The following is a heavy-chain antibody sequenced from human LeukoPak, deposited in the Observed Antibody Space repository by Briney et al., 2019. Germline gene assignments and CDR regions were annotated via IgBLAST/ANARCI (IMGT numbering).Heavy chain of an antibody. CDR2: IYSVGST. V-gene: IGHV3-53*01. D-gene: IGHD3-10*01. CDR3: ARGHFSYYGSGYYFDY. Sequence: PGGSLRLSCAPSGFTASSNYMSWVRQAPGKGLEWGSVIYSVGSTYYADSVKGRFTISRDNSNNTLYLQMNSLRGEYTAVYYCARGHFSYYGSGYYFDYWGQGTLVTVSS. CDR1: GFTASSNY. J-gene: IGHJ4*02.